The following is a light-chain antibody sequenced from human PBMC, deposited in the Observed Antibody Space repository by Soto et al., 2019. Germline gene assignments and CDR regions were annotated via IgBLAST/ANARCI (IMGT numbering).Light chain of an antibody. V-gene: IGKV1-8*01. Sequence: AIRMTQSPSSFSASTGDRVTITCRASQGISSYLAWYQQKPGKAPKLLLYAASTLQSGVPSRFSGSGSGTDFTLTISGLQSEDFATYYCQQYYSYPVTFGQGTKLEIK. CDR1: QGISSY. J-gene: IGKJ2*01. CDR3: QQYYSYPVT. CDR2: AAS.